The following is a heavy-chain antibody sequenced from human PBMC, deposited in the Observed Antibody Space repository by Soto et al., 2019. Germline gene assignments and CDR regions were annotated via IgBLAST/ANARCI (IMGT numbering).Heavy chain of an antibody. CDR3: ARDLGYRGTCSKYHCSGMGV. CDR1: GFTFSSYT. V-gene: IGHV3-21*02. D-gene: IGHD5-12*01. Sequence: EVQLVESGGGLVKPGGSLRLSCAASGFTFSSYTMNWVRQAPGQGLEWVSSISSISYIYYADTVKGRFTISRDNAKNFPSLQMNSRMADNTAIYYCARDLGYRGTCSKYHCSGMGVWGQGTTVTVSS. CDR2: ISSISYI. J-gene: IGHJ6*02.